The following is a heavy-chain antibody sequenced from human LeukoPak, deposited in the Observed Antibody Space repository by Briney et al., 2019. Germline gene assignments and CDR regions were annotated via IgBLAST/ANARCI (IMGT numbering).Heavy chain of an antibody. D-gene: IGHD5-12*01. CDR3: AREQIVDIVANGEFDY. V-gene: IGHV3-11*06. CDR1: GFTFNDYY. CDR2: INIGGTNT. J-gene: IGHJ4*02. Sequence: KSGGSLRLSCAASGFTFNDYYMSWIRQAPGKGLEWLSYINIGGTNTHYADSVKGRFTISRDNAKNSLYLQMNSLRAEDTAVYYCAREQIVDIVANGEFDYWGQGTLVTVSS.